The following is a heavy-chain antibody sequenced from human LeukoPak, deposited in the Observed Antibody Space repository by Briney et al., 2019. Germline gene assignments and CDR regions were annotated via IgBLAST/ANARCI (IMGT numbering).Heavy chain of an antibody. J-gene: IGHJ3*02. CDR1: GGSISNYH. V-gene: IGHV4-59*12. Sequence: SETLSLTCTVSGGSISNYHWSWIRQPPGKGLEWIGYIYYSGSTNYNPSLKSRVTISVDKSKNHFSLKLTSVTAADTAVYYCARSRGAVAGWSFDIWGQGTVVTVSS. CDR3: ARSRGAVAGWSFDI. D-gene: IGHD6-19*01. CDR2: IYYSGST.